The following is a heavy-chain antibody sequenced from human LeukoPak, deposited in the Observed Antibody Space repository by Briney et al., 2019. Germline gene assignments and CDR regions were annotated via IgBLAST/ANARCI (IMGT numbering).Heavy chain of an antibody. Sequence: PSETLSLTCSVSGDSISTSSYYWGWIRQPPGKGLEWIGTIYYSGSTYYNPSLTSRVTISVDTSTNQFSLKLSSDTAADTAVYYCARHKDYYYSYMDVWGKGTTVTISS. V-gene: IGHV4-39*01. CDR2: IYYSGST. CDR1: GDSISTSSYY. J-gene: IGHJ6*03. CDR3: ARHKDYYYSYMDV.